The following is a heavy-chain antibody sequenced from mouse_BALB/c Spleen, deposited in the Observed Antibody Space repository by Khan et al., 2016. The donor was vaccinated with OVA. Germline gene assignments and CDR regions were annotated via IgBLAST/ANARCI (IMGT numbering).Heavy chain of an antibody. CDR2: IYTYTGEP. D-gene: IGHD3-3*01. V-gene: IGHV9-3-1*01. Sequence: QVQLKQSGPELMKPGETLKISCTASGYTFTNYGMNWVRQAPGKGLKWMGWIYTYTGEPSYPDDFKGRFTISLESSASTAFLQINNLTNDDTVRIFCERGCNRAMDYWGQGTSVTVSS. J-gene: IGHJ4*01. CDR3: ERGCNRAMDY. CDR1: GYTFTNYG.